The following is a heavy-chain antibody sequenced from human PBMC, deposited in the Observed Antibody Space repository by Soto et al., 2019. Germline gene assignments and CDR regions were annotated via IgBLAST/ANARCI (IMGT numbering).Heavy chain of an antibody. CDR2: INSDGSST. CDR1: GFTFSSYW. J-gene: IGHJ6*02. V-gene: IGHV3-74*01. CDR3: ARAPPGGASITIYGMDV. Sequence: GGSLRLSCAASGFTFSSYWMHWVRQAPGKGLVWVSRINSDGSSTSYADSVKGRFTISRDNAKNTLYLQMNSLRAEDTAVYYCARAPPGGASITIYGMDVWGQGATVTVSS. D-gene: IGHD3-9*01.